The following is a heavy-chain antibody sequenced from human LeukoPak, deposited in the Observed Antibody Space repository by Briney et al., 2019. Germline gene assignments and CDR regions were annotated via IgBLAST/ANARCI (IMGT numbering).Heavy chain of an antibody. Sequence: SVKVSCKASGFTFTSSAVQCVRQARGQRLEWIGWIVVGSGNTNYAQKFQERVTITRDMSTSTAYMELSSLRSEDTAVYYCTAVMRYGYDYDYWGQGTLVTVSP. CDR2: IVVGSGNT. D-gene: IGHD5-12*01. J-gene: IGHJ4*02. CDR3: TAVMRYGYDYDY. V-gene: IGHV1-58*01. CDR1: GFTFTSSA.